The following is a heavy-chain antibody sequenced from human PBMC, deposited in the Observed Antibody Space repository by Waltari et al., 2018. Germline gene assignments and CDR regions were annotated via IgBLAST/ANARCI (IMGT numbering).Heavy chain of an antibody. V-gene: IGHV1-69*14. D-gene: IGHD2-8*01. CDR3: ARVGALYDTYYFDY. Sequence: QVQLVQSGAEVKKPGSSVKVSCKASGGTFSSYAISWVRQAPGQGLEWRGGIIPIFGTANYAQEFQGRVTMTADKSTRTAYMELSSLRSEDTAVYYCARVGALYDTYYFDYWGQGTLVTVSS. CDR1: GGTFSSYA. J-gene: IGHJ4*02. CDR2: IIPIFGTA.